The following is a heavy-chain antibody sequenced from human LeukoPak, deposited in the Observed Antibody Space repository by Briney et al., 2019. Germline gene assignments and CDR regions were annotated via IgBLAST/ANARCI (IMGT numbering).Heavy chain of an antibody. J-gene: IGHJ6*02. Sequence: SETLSLTRTVSGGSISSYYWSWIRQPAGKGLEWIGRIYTSGSTNYNPSLKSRVTMSVDTSKNQFSLKLSSVTAADTAVYYCALTGTTGRHYYCYGMDVWGQGTTVTVSS. V-gene: IGHV4-4*07. CDR3: ALTGTTGRHYYCYGMDV. CDR1: GGSISSYY. D-gene: IGHD1-7*01. CDR2: IYTSGST.